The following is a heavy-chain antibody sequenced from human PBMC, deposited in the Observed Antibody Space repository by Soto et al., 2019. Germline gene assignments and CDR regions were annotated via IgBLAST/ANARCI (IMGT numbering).Heavy chain of an antibody. CDR3: ATSVNSAMAFDF. V-gene: IGHV1-46*01. Sequence: QLQLVQSGAEVKKPGASVKVSCKASGYTFTHYYMHWVRQTPGQGLEWMGIINPNGGTSTYAQKFRAGFTMTRDTSTSTFYMELSGVRSEDSAVYYCATSVNSAMAFDFWGHGTLVTVSS. J-gene: IGHJ4*01. D-gene: IGHD5-18*01. CDR1: GYTFTHYY. CDR2: INPNGGTS.